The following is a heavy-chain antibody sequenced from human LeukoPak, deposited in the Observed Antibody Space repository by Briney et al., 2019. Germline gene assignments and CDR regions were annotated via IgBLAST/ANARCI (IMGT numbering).Heavy chain of an antibody. V-gene: IGHV1-2*02. CDR3: ARPVRHFDWLLPFDS. Sequence: ASVKVSCKASGGTFSSYAISWVRQAPGQGLEWMGWINTRTGATNSAEKFQGRVTMTRDTSISTAYMELSRLTSDDTAVYFCARPVRHFDWLLPFDSWGQGTLVTVSS. J-gene: IGHJ4*02. D-gene: IGHD3-9*01. CDR1: GGTFSSYA. CDR2: INTRTGAT.